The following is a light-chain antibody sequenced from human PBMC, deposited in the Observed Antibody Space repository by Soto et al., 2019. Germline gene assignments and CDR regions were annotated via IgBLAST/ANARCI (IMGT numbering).Light chain of an antibody. CDR3: QQRKFWPPIT. Sequence: ETVLTQSPDTLSLSPGERATISCRASQNVERFLAWYQQKPGQAPRLLIYDASNRATGIPARFSGSGSGTDFTLTISSLEPEDFAVYYCQQRKFWPPITFGQGTRLEIK. V-gene: IGKV3-11*01. J-gene: IGKJ5*01. CDR2: DAS. CDR1: QNVERF.